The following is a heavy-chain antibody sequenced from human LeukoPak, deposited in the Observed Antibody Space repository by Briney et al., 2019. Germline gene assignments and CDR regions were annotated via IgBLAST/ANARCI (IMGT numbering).Heavy chain of an antibody. J-gene: IGHJ2*01. D-gene: IGHD1-26*01. CDR2: ISGSGGST. Sequence: GGSLRLSCAASGFTFSSYAMSWVRQAPGKGLEWVSAISGSGGSTYYADSVKGRFTISRDNSKNALYLQMNSLRAEDTAVYYCAKNGGSVVTWYFDLWGRGTLVTVSS. CDR3: AKNGGSVVTWYFDL. V-gene: IGHV3-23*01. CDR1: GFTFSSYA.